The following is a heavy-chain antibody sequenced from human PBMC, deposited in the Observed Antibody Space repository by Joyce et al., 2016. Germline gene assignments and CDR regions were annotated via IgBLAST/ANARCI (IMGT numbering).Heavy chain of an antibody. CDR3: MNGDYGY. J-gene: IGHJ4*02. D-gene: IGHD4-17*01. CDR1: GFSFRGSA. V-gene: IGHV3-73*01. Sequence: EVQLVESGGDLVQPGGSLNLSCAASGFSFRGSAMHWVRQASGTGLEWIGRIRDEANSYATTYGAAVRGRFTISRDDSRSTAYLHMSGLKNDDTAIYYCMNGDYGYWGQGTLVTVSS. CDR2: IRDEANSYAT.